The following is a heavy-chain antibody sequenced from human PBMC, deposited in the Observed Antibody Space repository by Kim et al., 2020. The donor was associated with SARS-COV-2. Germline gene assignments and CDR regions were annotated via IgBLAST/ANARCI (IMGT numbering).Heavy chain of an antibody. CDR3: ARGLSSSWYSADGMDV. J-gene: IGHJ6*02. V-gene: IGHV1-8*01. Sequence: ASVKVSCKASGYTFTSYDINWARQATGQGLEWMGWMNPNSGNTGYAQKFQGRVTMTRNTSISTAYMELSSLRSEDTAVYYCARGLSSSWYSADGMDVWGQGTTVTVSS. CDR1: GYTFTSYD. CDR2: MNPNSGNT. D-gene: IGHD6-13*01.